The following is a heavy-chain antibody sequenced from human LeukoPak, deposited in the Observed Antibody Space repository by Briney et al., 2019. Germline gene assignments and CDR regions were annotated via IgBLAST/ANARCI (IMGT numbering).Heavy chain of an antibody. J-gene: IGHJ6*03. CDR2: ISYSGTT. D-gene: IGHD6-6*01. CDR3: ARDFSSSSTVYYYYYMDV. Sequence: SETLSLTCTVSGYSISSGYYWGWIRQPPGKGLEWIGTISYSGTTYYSPSLKSRVTISLDTSKNQFSLKLSSVTAADTAIYYCARDFSSSSTVYYYYYMDVWGKGTTVTVSS. V-gene: IGHV4-38-2*02. CDR1: GYSISSGYY.